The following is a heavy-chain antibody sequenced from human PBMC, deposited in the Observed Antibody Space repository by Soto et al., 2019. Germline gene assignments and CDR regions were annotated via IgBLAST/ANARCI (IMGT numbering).Heavy chain of an antibody. J-gene: IGHJ6*03. V-gene: IGHV3-33*01. CDR1: GLNFNSYG. Sequence: QVQLVESGGGVVQPGTSLRLSCAASGLNFNSYGMHWVRQAPGKGLECVAVIWYDGTKKYYEDSVKGRFTISRDNSKNTLYLQMNSLRVEDTAVYYCARGRGGLGYYYYMDVWGKGTTVTVSS. D-gene: IGHD3-16*01. CDR2: IWYDGTKK. CDR3: ARGRGGLGYYYYMDV.